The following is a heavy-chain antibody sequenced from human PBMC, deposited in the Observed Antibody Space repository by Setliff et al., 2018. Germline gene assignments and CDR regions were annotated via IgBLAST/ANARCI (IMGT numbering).Heavy chain of an antibody. J-gene: IGHJ4*02. Sequence: LRLSCAASGFTFSDYSMNWVRQAPGKGLEWVSDISSSSSTIYYADSVRGRFTISRDNAKNTVYLQMNSLRGDDTAVYHCARDLVGATADFWGRGTLVTVSS. CDR2: ISSSSSTI. V-gene: IGHV3-48*04. CDR3: ARDLVGATADF. CDR1: GFTFSDYS. D-gene: IGHD1-26*01.